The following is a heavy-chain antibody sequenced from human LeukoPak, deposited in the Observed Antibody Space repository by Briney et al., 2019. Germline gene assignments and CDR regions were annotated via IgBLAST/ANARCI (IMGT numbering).Heavy chain of an antibody. CDR2: INHSGST. V-gene: IGHV4-34*01. J-gene: IGHJ4*02. CDR3: ARVYRITMVRGVIKLPPYYFDY. D-gene: IGHD3-10*01. CDR1: GGSFSGYY. Sequence: SETLSLTCAVYGGSFSGYYWSWIRQPPGKGLEWIGEINHSGSTNYSPSLKSRVTISVDTSKNQFSLKLSSVTAADTAVYYCARVYRITMVRGVIKLPPYYFDYWGQGTLVTVSS.